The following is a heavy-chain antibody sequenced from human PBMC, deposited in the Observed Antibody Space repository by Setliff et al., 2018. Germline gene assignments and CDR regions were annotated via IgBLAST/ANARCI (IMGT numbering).Heavy chain of an antibody. Sequence: ASVKVSCKASGYTFTSYYMHWVRQAPGQGLEWMGMVNPGGGSSTSTQRFQGRVTMTRDTSTNTAYMELNSLKSDDTAVYYCARGGVAAAGRKGVFEYWGQGTLVTVSS. CDR2: VNPGGGSS. D-gene: IGHD6-13*01. V-gene: IGHV1-46*01. CDR3: ARGGVAAAGRKGVFEY. CDR1: GYTFTSYY. J-gene: IGHJ4*02.